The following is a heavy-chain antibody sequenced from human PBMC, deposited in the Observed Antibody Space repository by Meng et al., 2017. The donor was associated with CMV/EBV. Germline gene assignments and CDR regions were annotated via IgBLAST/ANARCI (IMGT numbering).Heavy chain of an antibody. CDR2: IRYDGSNK. J-gene: IGHJ6*02. D-gene: IGHD3-3*01. V-gene: IGHV3-30*02. Sequence: GESLKISCVASGFTFSSYGMHWVRQAPGKGLEWVAFIRYDGSNKYYADSVKGRFTISRDNSKNTLYLQMNSLRAEDTAVYYCAKDTIFGVDLNYYGMDVWGQGTTVTVSS. CDR3: AKDTIFGVDLNYYGMDV. CDR1: GFTFSSYG.